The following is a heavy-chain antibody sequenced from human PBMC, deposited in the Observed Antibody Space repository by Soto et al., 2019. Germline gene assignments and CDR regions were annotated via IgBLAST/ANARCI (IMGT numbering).Heavy chain of an antibody. CDR2: IVVGSGNT. D-gene: IGHD6-13*01. V-gene: IGHV1-58*01. CDR3: ARDPQGQYSSSFEY. CDR1: GFTFTNSA. Sequence: SVKVSCKASGFTFTNSALQWVRLARGQRLEWIGWIVVGSGNTNYAQKFQERVTISRDMSKSIAYMELKSLRSDDTAVYYCARDPQGQYSSSFEYWGQGTLVTVSS. J-gene: IGHJ4*02.